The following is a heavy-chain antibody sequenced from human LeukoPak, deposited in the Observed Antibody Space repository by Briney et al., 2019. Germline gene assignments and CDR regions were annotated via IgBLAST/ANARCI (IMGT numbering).Heavy chain of an antibody. V-gene: IGHV3-30*18. CDR3: AKDQKWGAADYYFDS. J-gene: IGHJ4*02. Sequence: GGSLRLSCAASGFTPSNYAMHWVRQAPGKGLEWVTVISTDGKDKKYADSVKGRFAISRDNSKNTLDLQMNSLRAEDTAVYYCAKDQKWGAADYYFDSWGQGTLVTVSS. D-gene: IGHD6-13*01. CDR1: GFTPSNYA. CDR2: ISTDGKDK.